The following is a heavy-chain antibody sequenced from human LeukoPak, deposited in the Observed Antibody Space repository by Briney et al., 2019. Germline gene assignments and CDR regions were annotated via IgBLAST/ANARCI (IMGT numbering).Heavy chain of an antibody. CDR1: GFTFSSYG. CDR2: ISHDGSNK. Sequence: LGGSPRLSCAASGFTFSSYGMHWVRQAPGKGLEWVAVISHDGSNKYYADSVKGRFTISRDNSKNTLYLQMNSLRAEDTAVYYCAKGRYYDILTGPVRNWGQGTLVTVSS. CDR3: AKGRYYDILTGPVRN. D-gene: IGHD3-9*01. J-gene: IGHJ4*02. V-gene: IGHV3-30*18.